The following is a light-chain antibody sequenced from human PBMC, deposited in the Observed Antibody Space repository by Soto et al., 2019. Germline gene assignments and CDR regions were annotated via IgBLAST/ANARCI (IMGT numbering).Light chain of an antibody. V-gene: IGKV1-33*01. CDR1: QDISNY. CDR2: DAS. Sequence: DIQMTQSPSSLSASVGDRVTITCQASQDISNYLNWYQQKPGKAPKLLIYDASNLETGVPSRFSGSGSGTDFNFIISSLQPEDIATYYCQQYDNLLTFGPGTKVDIK. CDR3: QQYDNLLT. J-gene: IGKJ3*01.